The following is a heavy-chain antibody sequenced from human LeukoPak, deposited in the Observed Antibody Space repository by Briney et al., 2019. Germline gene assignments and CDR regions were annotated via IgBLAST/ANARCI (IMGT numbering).Heavy chain of an antibody. V-gene: IGHV3-20*04. Sequence: PGGSLRLSCAASGFTFDDYGMSWVRQAPGKGLEWVSGINWNGGSTGYADSVKGRFTISGDNAKNSLYLQMNSLRAEDTALYYCARTKGQQLVLYYFDYWGQGTLVTVSS. CDR1: GFTFDDYG. CDR3: ARTKGQQLVLYYFDY. J-gene: IGHJ4*02. CDR2: INWNGGST. D-gene: IGHD6-13*01.